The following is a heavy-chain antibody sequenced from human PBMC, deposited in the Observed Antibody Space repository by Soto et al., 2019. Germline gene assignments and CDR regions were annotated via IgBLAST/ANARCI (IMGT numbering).Heavy chain of an antibody. CDR3: ARGGTLGELSLYQSAPDY. D-gene: IGHD3-16*02. V-gene: IGHV4-31*03. CDR2: IYYSGST. Sequence: QVQLQESGPGLVKPSQTLSLTCTVSGGSISSGGYYWSWIRQHPGKGLEWIGYIYYSGSTYYNPSLKSRVTISVDPSKNQFSLKLSSVTAADTAVYYCARGGTLGELSLYQSAPDYWGQGTLVTVSS. J-gene: IGHJ4*02. CDR1: GGSISSGGYY.